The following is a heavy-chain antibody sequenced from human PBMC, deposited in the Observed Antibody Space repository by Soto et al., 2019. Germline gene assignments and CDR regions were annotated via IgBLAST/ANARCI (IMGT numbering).Heavy chain of an antibody. CDR1: GYTFTQYG. V-gene: IGHV1-18*01. CDR3: AREYCSDSRCYNGDY. CDR2: ISGSGDHT. J-gene: IGHJ4*02. Sequence: ASVKVSCKASGYTFTQYGISWVRQAPGQGLEWMGWISGSGDHTEYAQKFQGRVTVTTDTFTTTVYMELGSLTSDDTAVYYCAREYCSDSRCYNGDYWGQGTLVTVSS. D-gene: IGHD2-2*02.